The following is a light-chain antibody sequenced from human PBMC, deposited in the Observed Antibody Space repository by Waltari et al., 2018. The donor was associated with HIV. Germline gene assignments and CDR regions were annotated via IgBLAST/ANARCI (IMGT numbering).Light chain of an antibody. CDR1: NIGRKS. CDR2: DDS. V-gene: IGLV3-21*02. J-gene: IGLJ2*01. CDR3: QVWSNSGDHSGGV. Sequence: SYVLSQAPSVSVAPGQTASITCGGNNIGRKSVHWYQQTPGQAPVLVVYDDSDRPSGIPERFSGSNSGNTATLTISRVEAGDEADYYCQVWSNSGDHSGGVFGGGTKLTVL.